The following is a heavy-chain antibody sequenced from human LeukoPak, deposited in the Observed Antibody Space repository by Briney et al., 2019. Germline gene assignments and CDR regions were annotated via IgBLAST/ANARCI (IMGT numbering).Heavy chain of an antibody. Sequence: GGSLRLSCAASGFTFSSYDMHWVRQATGKGLEWVSAIGTAGDTYYPGSVKGRFTISRENAKNSLYLQMNSLRAGDTAVYYCARARGRGSGYYRFVYWGQGTLVTVSS. D-gene: IGHD3-22*01. CDR2: IGTAGDT. V-gene: IGHV3-13*01. J-gene: IGHJ4*02. CDR3: ARARGRGSGYYRFVY. CDR1: GFTFSSYD.